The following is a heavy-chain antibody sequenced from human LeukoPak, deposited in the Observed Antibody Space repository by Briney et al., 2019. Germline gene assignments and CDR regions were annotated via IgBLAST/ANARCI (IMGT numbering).Heavy chain of an antibody. CDR2: ISGSGVI. CDR3: ARDSGTTGEVKFDP. CDR1: GGPITTYY. J-gene: IGHJ5*02. Sequence: SETLSLTCTVSGGPITTYYLSLIRQSAGMGLEWIGRISGSGVITYNPSLKSRVILSLDTSNNHFSLKLISVTAADTAVYYCARDSGTTGEVKFDPWGQGMLVTVSS. D-gene: IGHD3-10*01. V-gene: IGHV4-4*07.